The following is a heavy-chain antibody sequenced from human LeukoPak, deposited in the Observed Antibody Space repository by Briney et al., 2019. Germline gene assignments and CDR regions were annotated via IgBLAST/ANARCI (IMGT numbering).Heavy chain of an antibody. Sequence: GSSVKVSCKASGGTFSSYAISWVRQAPGQGLEWMGRIIPILGIANYAQKFQGRVTITADKSTSTAYMELSSLRSEDTAVYYCARGVVTFLYYFDYWGRGTLVTVSS. J-gene: IGHJ4*02. CDR3: ARGVVTFLYYFDY. CDR1: GGTFSSYA. D-gene: IGHD4-23*01. CDR2: IIPILGIA. V-gene: IGHV1-69*04.